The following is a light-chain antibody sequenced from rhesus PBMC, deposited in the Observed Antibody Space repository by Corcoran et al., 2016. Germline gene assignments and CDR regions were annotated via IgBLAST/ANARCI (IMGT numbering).Light chain of an antibody. V-gene: IGKV1-28*01. Sequence: DIQMTQSPSSLSASVGDTVTNTCWASQGISSYLNWFQQKPGKAPKLLIYDASSLESGVPSRCSGGGSGPDFTLTITTLQPEDFAAYYCLQHNSYPWTFGQGTKVEIK. J-gene: IGKJ1*01. CDR1: QGISSY. CDR2: DAS. CDR3: LQHNSYPWT.